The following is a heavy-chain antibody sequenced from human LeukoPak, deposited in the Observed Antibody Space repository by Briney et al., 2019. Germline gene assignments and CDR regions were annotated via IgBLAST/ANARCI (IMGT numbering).Heavy chain of an antibody. CDR3: ARRHHYYGSGSYYRANWFDP. CDR1: GGSFSGYY. Sequence: SETLSLICAVYGGSFSGYYWSWIRQPPGKGLEWIGEINHGGSTNYDPSLKSRVTISVDTSKNQFSLKLNSVTAADTAVYYCARRHHYYGSGSYYRANWFDPWGQGTLVTVSS. V-gene: IGHV4-34*01. CDR2: INHGGST. D-gene: IGHD3-10*01. J-gene: IGHJ5*02.